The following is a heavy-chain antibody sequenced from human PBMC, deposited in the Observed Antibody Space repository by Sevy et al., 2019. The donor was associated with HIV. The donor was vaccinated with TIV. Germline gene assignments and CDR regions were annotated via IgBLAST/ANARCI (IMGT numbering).Heavy chain of an antibody. Sequence: SGPTLVNPTQTLTLTCTFSGFSLTTSGVGVGWIRQPPGKALEWIALIYWDDDKYYSPSLKSRLTITKDTSKNQVVLRMTNIDPVDTATYFCAHRPYGDYVGGFDVWGQGTLVTVSS. J-gene: IGHJ3*01. CDR2: IYWDDDK. CDR1: GFSLTTSGVG. D-gene: IGHD4-17*01. CDR3: AHRPYGDYVGGFDV. V-gene: IGHV2-5*02.